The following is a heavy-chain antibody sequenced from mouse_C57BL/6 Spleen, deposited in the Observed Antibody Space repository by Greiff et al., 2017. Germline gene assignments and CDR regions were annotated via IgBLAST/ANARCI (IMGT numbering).Heavy chain of an antibody. CDR2: ISSGGSYT. Sequence: EVQLVESGGDLVKPGGSLKLSCAASGFTFSSYGMSWVRQTPDKRLAWVATISSGGSYTYYPDSVKGRFTISRDNAKNTLYLQMSSLKSEDTAMYYCARHLDYYGSSYDWYFDVWGTGTTVTVSS. J-gene: IGHJ1*03. CDR3: ARHLDYYGSSYDWYFDV. CDR1: GFTFSSYG. V-gene: IGHV5-6*01. D-gene: IGHD1-1*01.